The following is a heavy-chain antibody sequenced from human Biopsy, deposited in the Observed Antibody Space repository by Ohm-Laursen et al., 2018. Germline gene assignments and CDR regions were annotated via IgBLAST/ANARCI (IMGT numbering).Heavy chain of an antibody. CDR2: IYPGGGT. CDR1: GGDINNYY. D-gene: IGHD3-22*01. Sequence: SETLSLTCNVSGGDINNYYWSWIRQPAGKGLEWIGRIYPGGGTKYNPSLKSRVTMSVDTSKKQLSLKVRSVTAADTAVYYCARGDYFDSNGYFWFDPWGQGTLVTVSS. CDR3: ARGDYFDSNGYFWFDP. V-gene: IGHV4-4*07. J-gene: IGHJ5*02.